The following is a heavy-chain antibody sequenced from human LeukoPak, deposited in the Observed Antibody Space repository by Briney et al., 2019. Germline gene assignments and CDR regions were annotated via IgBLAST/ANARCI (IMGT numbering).Heavy chain of an antibody. J-gene: IGHJ4*02. CDR1: GFTFSTYN. CDR3: ARRGYTYGYDY. Sequence: GGSLRLSCAASGFTFSTYNMNWVRQGPGTGLEWVSSITRSSGNMYYADSVKGRFTISRDNAKNSLYLQMNSLRAEDTAVYYCARRGYTYGYDYWGQGTLVTVSS. V-gene: IGHV3-21*01. D-gene: IGHD5-18*01. CDR2: ITRSSGNM.